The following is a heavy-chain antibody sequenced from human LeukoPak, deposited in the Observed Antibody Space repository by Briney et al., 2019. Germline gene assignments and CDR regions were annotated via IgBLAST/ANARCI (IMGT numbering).Heavy chain of an antibody. CDR3: ARDPLAAAGTGYYYYYGMDV. CDR1: GGSISSGDYY. Sequence: SETLSLTCTVSGGSISSGDYYWSWIRQPPGKGLEWIGYIYYSVSTYYNPSLKSRVTISVDTSKNQFSLKLSSVTAADTAVYYCARDPLAAAGTGYYYYYGMDVWGQGTTVTVSS. CDR2: IYYSVST. V-gene: IGHV4-30-4*01. J-gene: IGHJ6*02. D-gene: IGHD6-13*01.